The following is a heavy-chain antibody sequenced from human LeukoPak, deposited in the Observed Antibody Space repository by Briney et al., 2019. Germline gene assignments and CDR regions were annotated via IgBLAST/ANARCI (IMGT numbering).Heavy chain of an antibody. CDR1: GGSISSSNW. CDR3: ARATGLGELSPDY. D-gene: IGHD3-16*02. J-gene: IGHJ4*02. Sequence: SEPLSLTFAVSGGSISSSNWWSWVRQPPGKGLEWIGEIYHSGSTNYNPSLKSRVTISVDKSKNQFSLKLSSVTAADPAVYYCARATGLGELSPDYWGQGTLVTVSS. V-gene: IGHV4-4*02. CDR2: IYHSGST.